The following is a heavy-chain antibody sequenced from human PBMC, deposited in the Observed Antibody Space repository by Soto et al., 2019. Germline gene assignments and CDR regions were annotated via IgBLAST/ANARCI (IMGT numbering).Heavy chain of an antibody. CDR2: IYYSGST. J-gene: IGHJ5*02. CDR1: GGSISSSSYY. D-gene: IGHD3-3*02. Sequence: SETLSLTCTVSGGSISSSSYYWGWIRQPPGKGLEWIGSIYYSGSTYYNPSLMSRVTISVDTSKNQFSLKLSSVTAADTAVYYCASPKIAFYNWFDPWGQGTLVTVSS. V-gene: IGHV4-39*01. CDR3: ASPKIAFYNWFDP.